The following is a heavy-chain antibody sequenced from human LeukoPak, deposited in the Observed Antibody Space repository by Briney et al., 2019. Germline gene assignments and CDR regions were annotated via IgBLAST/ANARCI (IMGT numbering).Heavy chain of an antibody. CDR3: AGYGSGSYYKAFDF. CDR2: IYHSGST. D-gene: IGHD3-10*01. V-gene: IGHV4-59*01. J-gene: IGHJ4*02. Sequence: SETLSLTCTVSGGSISSYYWSWIRQPPGKGLEWIGYIYHSGSTKYNPSLKSRVTISVDTSKNQFSLKLSSVTAADTAVYYCAGYGSGSYYKAFDFWGQGILVTVSS. CDR1: GGSISSYY.